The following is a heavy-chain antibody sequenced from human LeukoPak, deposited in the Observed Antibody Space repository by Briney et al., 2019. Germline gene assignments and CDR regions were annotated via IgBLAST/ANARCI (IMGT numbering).Heavy chain of an antibody. D-gene: IGHD6-13*01. V-gene: IGHV3-21*06. CDR1: GFSFRSYT. CDR2: IIGASEM. Sequence: GGSLRLSCAASGFSFRSYTMNWVRLAPGRGLEWVSSIIGASEMHYADSVKGRFTVSRDNDKNSLFLQLYSLSVEDTAVYYCTRAIIVALGTGPFDIWGQGTVVTVSS. CDR3: TRAIIVALGTGPFDI. J-gene: IGHJ3*02.